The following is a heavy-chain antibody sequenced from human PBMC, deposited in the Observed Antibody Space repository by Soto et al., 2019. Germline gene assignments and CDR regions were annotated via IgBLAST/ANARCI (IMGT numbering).Heavy chain of an antibody. V-gene: IGHV1-18*01. J-gene: IGHJ6*02. CDR3: ARGGAAPYYYYRLEV. CDR2: IRAYNGDT. CDR1: CYTFTASD. D-gene: IGHD3-16*01. Sequence: ASVKVCCQPCCYTFTASDTPLLRHHNAQGLEWMGWIRAYNGDTNYAQKFQTRVTMTTDKSTDTAYMDLRSLTSDDTAIYYCARGGAAPYYYYRLEVWGQGTTVTLSS.